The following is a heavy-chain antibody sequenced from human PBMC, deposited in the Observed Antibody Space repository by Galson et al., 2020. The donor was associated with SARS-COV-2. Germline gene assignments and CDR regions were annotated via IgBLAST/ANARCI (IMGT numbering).Heavy chain of an antibody. CDR2: IWYDGSNK. Sequence: GESLKISCAASGFTFSSYGMHWVRQAPGKGLEWVAVIWYDGSNKYYADSVKGRFTISRDNSKNTLYLQMNSLRAEDTAVYYCARDELRSGWYFDYWGQGTLVTVSS. J-gene: IGHJ4*02. CDR3: ARDELRSGWYFDY. CDR1: GFTFSSYG. D-gene: IGHD3-22*01. V-gene: IGHV3-33*01.